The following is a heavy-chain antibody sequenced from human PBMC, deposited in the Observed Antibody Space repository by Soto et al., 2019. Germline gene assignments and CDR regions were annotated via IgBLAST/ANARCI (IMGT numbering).Heavy chain of an antibody. CDR2: IWYDGSNK. V-gene: IGHV3-33*01. D-gene: IGHD2-21*02. CDR1: GFTFSSYG. Sequence: QVQLVESGGGVVQPGRSLRLSCAASGFTFSSYGMHWVRQAPGKGLEWVAVIWYDGSNKYYADSVKGRFTISRDNSKNTLYLQMNSLRAEDTAVYYCAREPLTAGFFDYWGQGTLVTVSS. CDR3: AREPLTAGFFDY. J-gene: IGHJ4*02.